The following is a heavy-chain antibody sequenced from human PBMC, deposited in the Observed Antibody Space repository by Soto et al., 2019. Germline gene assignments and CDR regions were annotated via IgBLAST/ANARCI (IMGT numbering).Heavy chain of an antibody. V-gene: IGHV3-21*01. CDR3: ARGMSIAARPEYYYYGMDV. J-gene: IGHJ6*02. CDR1: GFTFSSYS. D-gene: IGHD6-6*01. Sequence: PGGSLRLSCAASGFTFSSYSMNWVRQAPGKGLEWVSSISSSSSYIYYADSVKGRFTISRDNAKNSLYLQMNSLRAEDTAVYYCARGMSIAARPEYYYYGMDVWGQGTTVTVSS. CDR2: ISSSSSYI.